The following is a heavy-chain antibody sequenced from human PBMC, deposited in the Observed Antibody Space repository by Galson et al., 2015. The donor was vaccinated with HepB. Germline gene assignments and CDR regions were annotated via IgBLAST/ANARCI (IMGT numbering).Heavy chain of an antibody. CDR3: AKAWWGYYDSSDY. CDR1: GFTFSSYA. D-gene: IGHD3-22*01. V-gene: IGHV3-23*01. Sequence: SLRLSCAASGFTFSSYAMSWVRQAPGKGLEWVSTISGSGGSTYYADSVKGRFTISRDNSKNTLYLQMNSLRAEDTAVYYCAKAWWGYYDSSDYWGQGTLVTVSS. J-gene: IGHJ4*02. CDR2: ISGSGGST.